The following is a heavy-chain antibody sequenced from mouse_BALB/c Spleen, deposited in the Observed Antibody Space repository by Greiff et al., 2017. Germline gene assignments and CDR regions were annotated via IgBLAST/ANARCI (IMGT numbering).Heavy chain of an antibody. CDR1: GYTFTSYW. Sequence: QVHVKQSGAELARPGASVKLSCKASGYTFTSYWMQWVKQRPGQGLEWIGAIYPGDGDTRYTQKFKGKATLTADKSSSTAYMQLSSLASEDSAVYYCAREYGIDYWGQGTTLTVSS. J-gene: IGHJ2*01. V-gene: IGHV1-87*01. D-gene: IGHD2-10*02. CDR3: AREYGIDY. CDR2: IYPGDGDT.